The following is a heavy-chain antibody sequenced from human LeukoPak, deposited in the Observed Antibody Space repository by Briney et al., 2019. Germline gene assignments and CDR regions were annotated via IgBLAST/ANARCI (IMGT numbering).Heavy chain of an antibody. Sequence: GGSLRLSCTGSGFNFNMFAMNWARQAPGQGLEWVSGLSRGGGTTNYADSVKGRFTISRDKSKNMVFLQMNSLRPEDTAVYYRAKEQRIRHCSEGVCMEGYYFDYWGQGSLVTVSS. CDR3: AKEQRIRHCSEGVCMEGYYFDY. CDR1: GFNFNMFA. J-gene: IGHJ4*02. D-gene: IGHD2-8*01. CDR2: LSRGGGTT. V-gene: IGHV3-23*01.